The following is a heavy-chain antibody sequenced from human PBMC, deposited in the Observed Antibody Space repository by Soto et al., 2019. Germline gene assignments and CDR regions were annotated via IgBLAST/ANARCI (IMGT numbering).Heavy chain of an antibody. Sequence: GGSLRLSCAASGFTFSSYSMNWVRQAPGKGLEWVSSISSSSSYIYYADSVKGRFTISRDNAKNSLYLQMNSLRAEDTAVYYCARALTGEGYFDYRGQGTLVTVSS. CDR2: ISSSSSYI. D-gene: IGHD7-27*01. V-gene: IGHV3-21*01. J-gene: IGHJ4*02. CDR3: ARALTGEGYFDY. CDR1: GFTFSSYS.